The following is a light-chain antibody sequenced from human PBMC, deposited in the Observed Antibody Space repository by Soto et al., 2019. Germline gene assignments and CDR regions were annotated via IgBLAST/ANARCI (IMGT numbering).Light chain of an antibody. J-gene: IGKJ3*01. CDR1: QAIGNY. CDR3: QKYNGVPLT. CDR2: AAS. V-gene: IGKV1-27*01. Sequence: DIQVTQFPSSLSASVGDRVTITCRASQAIGNYLAWYQQKPGKVPKLLIYAASTLQSGVPSRFSGSRSGTDFTLTVSSLQPEDVATYYCQKYNGVPLTFGPGTKV.